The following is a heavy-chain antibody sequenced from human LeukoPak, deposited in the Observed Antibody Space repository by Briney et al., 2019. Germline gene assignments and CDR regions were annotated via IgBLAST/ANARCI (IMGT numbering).Heavy chain of an antibody. J-gene: IGHJ4*02. Sequence: GGSLRLSCAASGFTFNIFSMNWVRRAPGRGLEWVSYISSSSSTIYYADSVQGRFTISRDNAKNSLYLQMNSLRDEDTAVYYCARDNYADYVDVFDCWGQGTLVTVSS. CDR2: ISSSSSTI. CDR1: GFTFNIFS. V-gene: IGHV3-48*02. CDR3: ARDNYADYVDVFDC. D-gene: IGHD4-17*01.